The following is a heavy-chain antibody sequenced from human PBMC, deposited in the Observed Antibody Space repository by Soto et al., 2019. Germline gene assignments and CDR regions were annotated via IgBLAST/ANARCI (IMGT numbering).Heavy chain of an antibody. D-gene: IGHD3-3*01. CDR1: GGSTTSYH. V-gene: IGHV4-59*01. J-gene: IGHJ3*02. Sequence: SETLSLTCTVSGGSTTSYHWNWIRQPPGKGLEWIGYIYNAGGTNYNPSLKSRITISIDTAKSQFSLRLSSVTAADTAVYYCAATLFGVGRDAFDIWGQGTMVTVSS. CDR3: AATLFGVGRDAFDI. CDR2: IYNAGGT.